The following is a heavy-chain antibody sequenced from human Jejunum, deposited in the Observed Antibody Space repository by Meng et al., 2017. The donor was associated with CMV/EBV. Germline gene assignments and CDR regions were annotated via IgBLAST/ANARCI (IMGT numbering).Heavy chain of an antibody. J-gene: IGHJ4*02. Sequence: CVTSGFTFSGFEMTWVRQVPGKGLEWVSYISGPGKAIYYADSVRGRFTISRDNAKNSLHLQMSDLRVEDTALYFCARLQWAAFDFLGQGTLVTVSS. CDR3: ARLQWAAFDF. CDR2: ISGPGKAI. D-gene: IGHD1-26*01. CDR1: GFTFSGFE. V-gene: IGHV3-48*03.